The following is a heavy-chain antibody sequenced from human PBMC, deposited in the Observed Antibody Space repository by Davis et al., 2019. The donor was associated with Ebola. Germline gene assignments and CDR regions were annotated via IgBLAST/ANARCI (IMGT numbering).Heavy chain of an antibody. CDR2: IYYSGST. Sequence: MPGGSLRLSCTVSGGSISSYYWSWIRQPPGKGLEWIGYIYYSGSTNYNPSLKSRVTISVDTSKNQFSLKLSSVTATDTAVYYCARGSGDYYYGMDVWGQGTTVTVSS. V-gene: IGHV4-59*01. CDR1: GGSISSYY. D-gene: IGHD4-17*01. J-gene: IGHJ6*02. CDR3: ARGSGDYYYGMDV.